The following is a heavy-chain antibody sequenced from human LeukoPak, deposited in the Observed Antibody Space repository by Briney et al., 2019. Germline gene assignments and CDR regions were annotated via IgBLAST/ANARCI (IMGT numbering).Heavy chain of an antibody. Sequence: QAGGSLRLSCAASGFTFSSYWMSWVRQAPGKGLEWVANIKQDGSEKYYVDSVKGRFTISRDNAKNSLYLQMNSLRVEDTAVYYCVRDSLVGYGHRYFDCWGQGTLVTVSS. CDR3: VRDSLVGYGHRYFDC. J-gene: IGHJ4*02. V-gene: IGHV3-7*01. CDR1: GFTFSSYW. CDR2: IKQDGSEK. D-gene: IGHD5-18*01.